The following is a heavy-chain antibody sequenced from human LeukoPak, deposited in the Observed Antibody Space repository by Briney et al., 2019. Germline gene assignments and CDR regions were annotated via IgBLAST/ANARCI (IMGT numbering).Heavy chain of an antibody. V-gene: IGHV3-23*01. Sequence: GGSLRLSCAASGFTFRSYAMSWVRQAPGKGLEWVSSISTSGDTTYYADSVKGRFTISRDNSKNTLYLQMNSLRADDTAVYYCARQRGITTYYFDYWGQGILVTVSS. CDR2: ISTSGDTT. CDR3: ARQRGITTYYFDY. J-gene: IGHJ4*02. CDR1: GFTFRSYA. D-gene: IGHD3-16*01.